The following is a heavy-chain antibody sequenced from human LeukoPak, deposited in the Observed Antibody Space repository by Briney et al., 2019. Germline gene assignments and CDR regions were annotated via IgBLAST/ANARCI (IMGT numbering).Heavy chain of an antibody. J-gene: IGHJ4*02. D-gene: IGHD4-17*01. Sequence: GGSLRLSCAASGITFGSYWMHWVRQAPGKGLVWVSRINGDGSSTNYADSVKGRFTISRDNAKNTLYLQMNSLRAEDTAVYYCARGTGNYGDWDYWGQGTLVIVSS. CDR2: INGDGSST. CDR3: ARGTGNYGDWDY. V-gene: IGHV3-74*01. CDR1: GITFGSYW.